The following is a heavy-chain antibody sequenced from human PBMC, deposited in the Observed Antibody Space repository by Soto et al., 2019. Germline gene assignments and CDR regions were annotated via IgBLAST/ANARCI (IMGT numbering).Heavy chain of an antibody. CDR1: GGTFSSYT. CDR2: IIPILGIA. D-gene: IGHD6-13*01. J-gene: IGHJ6*02. Sequence: QVQLVQSGAEVKKPGSSVKVSCKASGGTFSSYTNSWVRQAPGQGLEWMGRIIPILGIANYAQKFQGRVTITADKSTSTAYMELSSLRSEDTAVYYCARDGSSWYNGMDVWGQGTTVTVSS. CDR3: ARDGSSWYNGMDV. V-gene: IGHV1-69*08.